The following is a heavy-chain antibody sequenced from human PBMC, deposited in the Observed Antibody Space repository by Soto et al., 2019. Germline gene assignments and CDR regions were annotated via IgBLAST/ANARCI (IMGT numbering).Heavy chain of an antibody. D-gene: IGHD4-17*01. Sequence: EVQVVESGGGLVQPGGSLRLSCAASGFIFSSFGMTWVRQAPGKGLEWVANINQYGSEINSVDSVKGRFPISRVNAKSSLYLQRNSLRAEDTALYYCARGGGGVVEKAGDYHSSQFDYWGQGTLVTVAS. J-gene: IGHJ4*02. V-gene: IGHV3-7*01. CDR2: INQYGSEI. CDR3: ARGGGGVVEKAGDYHSSQFDY. CDR1: GFIFSSFG.